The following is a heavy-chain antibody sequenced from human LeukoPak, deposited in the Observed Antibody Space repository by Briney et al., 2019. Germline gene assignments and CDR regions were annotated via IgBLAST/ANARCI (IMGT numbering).Heavy chain of an antibody. CDR3: AREGGFYRPLDY. CDR2: ISHSGST. J-gene: IGHJ4*02. V-gene: IGHV4-34*01. CDR1: GGSFIGSS. D-gene: IGHD3-3*01. Sequence: SETLSLTCAVYGGSFIGSSWSGIRQPPGKGLEWIGEISHSGSTNYNPSLKSRVTISVDTSKNQFSLKVSSVTAADTAVYYCAREGGFYRPLDYSGQGTLVTVSS.